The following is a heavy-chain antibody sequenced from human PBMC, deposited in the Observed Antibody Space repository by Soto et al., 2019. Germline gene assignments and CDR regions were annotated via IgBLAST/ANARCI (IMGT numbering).Heavy chain of an antibody. J-gene: IGHJ4*02. Sequence: QVQLQESGPGLVKPSQTLSLACTVSGGSISSGGYYWSWIRQHPGKGLEWIGYIYYSGSTYYNPCLKSRVTISVDTSKNQFSLKLSSVTAAETAVYYCAIGGIAAAAPPDYWGQGTLVTVSS. CDR1: GGSISSGGYY. CDR3: AIGGIAAAAPPDY. CDR2: IYYSGST. V-gene: IGHV4-31*03. D-gene: IGHD6-13*01.